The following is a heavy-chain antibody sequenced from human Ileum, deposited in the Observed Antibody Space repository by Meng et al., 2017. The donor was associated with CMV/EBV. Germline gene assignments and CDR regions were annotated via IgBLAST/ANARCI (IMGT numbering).Heavy chain of an antibody. Sequence: QVQPPESGPGLVKPSETLSLTCTVSGGSINNYYWSWIRQPPGKGLEWIGYVYYTGRTEYNPSLKSRISISVDTSKNQFSLKLNSVTTADTAMYYCTRDLGTSSSGVWGQGTLVTVSS. D-gene: IGHD6-6*01. J-gene: IGHJ4*02. CDR1: GGSINNYY. CDR3: TRDLGTSSSGV. CDR2: VYYTGRT. V-gene: IGHV4-59*01.